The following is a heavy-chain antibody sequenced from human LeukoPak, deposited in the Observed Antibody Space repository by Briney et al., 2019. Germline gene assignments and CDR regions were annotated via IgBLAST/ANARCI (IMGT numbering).Heavy chain of an antibody. D-gene: IGHD6-19*01. CDR3: TRGSSGRRDN. J-gene: IGHJ4*02. CDR1: GYTFTSCD. Sequence: ASVKVSCKASGYTFTSCDINGVRQATGQGLEWMGWMNPNSGNTGYGQSFQGRITMNRDISIGTAYMELSNLTSEDTAIYYCTRGSSGRRDNWGQGTLVTVSA. V-gene: IGHV1-8*01. CDR2: MNPNSGNT.